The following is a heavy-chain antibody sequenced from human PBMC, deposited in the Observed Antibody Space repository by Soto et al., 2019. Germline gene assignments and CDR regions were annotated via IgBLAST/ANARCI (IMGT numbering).Heavy chain of an antibody. CDR3: ARGSDSSGYYYPVGYFDY. CDR1: GYTFTSYA. V-gene: IGHV1-3*01. Sequence: ASVKVSCKASGYTFTSYAMHWVRQAPGQRLEWIGWINAGNGNTKYSQKFQGRVTITRDTSASTAYMELSSLRSEDTALYYCARGSDSSGYYYPVGYFDYWGQGTLVTVSS. J-gene: IGHJ4*02. D-gene: IGHD3-22*01. CDR2: INAGNGNT.